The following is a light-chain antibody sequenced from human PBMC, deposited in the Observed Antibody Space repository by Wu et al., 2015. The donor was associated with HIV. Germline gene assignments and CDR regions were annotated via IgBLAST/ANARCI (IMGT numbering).Light chain of an antibody. CDR2: EAS. J-gene: IGKJ1*01. Sequence: IQMTQSPSTLAASVGDRVTITCRASQRIRTRLAWYQQKPGKAPKLLMYEASSLESGVPSRFSGSGSGTEFTLTISGLQPDDFATYYCQHYNFYSRTFGQGTKVEVK. V-gene: IGKV1-5*03. CDR3: QHYNFYSRT. CDR1: QRIRTR.